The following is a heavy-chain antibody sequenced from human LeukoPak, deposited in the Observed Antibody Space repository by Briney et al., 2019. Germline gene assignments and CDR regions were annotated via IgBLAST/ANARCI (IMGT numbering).Heavy chain of an antibody. Sequence: GASVKVSCKASGYTFTSYAMHWVRQAPGQRLEWMGWIDAGNGNTKYSQKFQGGVTITRDTSASTAYMELSSLRSEDTAVYYCARATGIAVAGLGFDYWGQGTLVTVSS. J-gene: IGHJ4*02. CDR1: GYTFTSYA. V-gene: IGHV1-3*01. CDR2: IDAGNGNT. D-gene: IGHD6-19*01. CDR3: ARATGIAVAGLGFDY.